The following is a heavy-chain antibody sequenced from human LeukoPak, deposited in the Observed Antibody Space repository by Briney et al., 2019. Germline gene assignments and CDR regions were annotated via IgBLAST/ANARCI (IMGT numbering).Heavy chain of an antibody. CDR3: ATGHSYGYNY. CDR1: GLTFNIFW. D-gene: IGHD5-18*01. CDR2: IKGDGSST. V-gene: IGHV3-74*01. Sequence: GGSLRLSCAASGLTFNIFWMHWVRQAPGKGLVWVSLIKGDGSSTTYMDSVKSRFIISRDNAKNTLYPQMNSLRTEDTAVYYCATGHSYGYNYWGQGTLVTVSP. J-gene: IGHJ4*02.